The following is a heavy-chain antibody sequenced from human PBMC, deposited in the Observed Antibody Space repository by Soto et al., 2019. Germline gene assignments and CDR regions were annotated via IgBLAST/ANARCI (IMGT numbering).Heavy chain of an antibody. CDR1: GGAFSSYA. V-gene: IGHV1-69*13. Sequence: GASVKGSCKASGGAFSSYAISWVRQAPGQGLEWMGGIIPIFGTANYAQKFQGRVTITADESTSTAYMELSSLRSEDTAVYYCAREIVVVPAARGSGYYYGMDVWGQGTTVTVSS. D-gene: IGHD2-2*01. J-gene: IGHJ6*02. CDR3: AREIVVVPAARGSGYYYGMDV. CDR2: IIPIFGTA.